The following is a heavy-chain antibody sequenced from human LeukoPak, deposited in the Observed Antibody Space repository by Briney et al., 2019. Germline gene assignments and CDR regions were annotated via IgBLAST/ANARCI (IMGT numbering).Heavy chain of an antibody. V-gene: IGHV1-58*02. CDR3: AADRWVGATTFDY. CDR2: IVVGSGNT. D-gene: IGHD1-26*01. J-gene: IGHJ4*02. Sequence: SVKVSCKASGFTFTSSSMQWVRQAGGHRLAWIGWIVVGSGNTNYAQKFQERVTITRDMSTSTAYMELSSLRSEDTAVYYCAADRWVGATTFDYWGQGTLVTVSS. CDR1: GFTFTSSS.